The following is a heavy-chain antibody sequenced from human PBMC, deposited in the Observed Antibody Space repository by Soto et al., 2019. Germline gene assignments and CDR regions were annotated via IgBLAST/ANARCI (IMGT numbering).Heavy chain of an antibody. D-gene: IGHD3-10*01. V-gene: IGHV4-34*01. Sequence: PSETLSLTCAVYGGSFSGYYWSWIRQPPGKGLEWIGEINHSGSTNYNPSLKSRVTISVDTSKNQFSLKLSSVTAADTAVYYCARCREILWFGEGNWFDPWGQGTLVTVSS. J-gene: IGHJ5*02. CDR1: GGSFSGYY. CDR3: ARCREILWFGEGNWFDP. CDR2: INHSGST.